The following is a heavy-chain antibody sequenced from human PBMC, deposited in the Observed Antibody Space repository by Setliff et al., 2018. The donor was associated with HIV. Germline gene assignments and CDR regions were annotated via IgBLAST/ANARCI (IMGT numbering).Heavy chain of an antibody. D-gene: IGHD3-10*01. V-gene: IGHV4-39*01. CDR1: GGSISSSSYY. Sequence: SETLSLTCTFSGGSISSSSYYWGWIRQPPGKGLEWIGSIYYSGSTYYNPSLKSRVTISVDTSKNQFSLKLSSVTAADTAVYYCARHRNLDRRGEAFDSWGQGTMVTVSS. J-gene: IGHJ3*02. CDR3: ARHRNLDRRGEAFDS. CDR2: IYYSGST.